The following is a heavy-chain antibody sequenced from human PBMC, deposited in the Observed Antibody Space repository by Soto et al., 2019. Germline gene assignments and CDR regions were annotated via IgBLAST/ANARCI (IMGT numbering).Heavy chain of an antibody. V-gene: IGHV4-59*08. Sequence: PSETLSLTCTVSGGSINSYYWSWIRQSPEKGLEWIGYIYSSGSTNYNPSLKSRVTISVDTSKNQFSLKLSSVTAADTAVYYCARQYCSSTRCYQYFDYWGQGTLVNVSS. CDR1: GGSINSYY. D-gene: IGHD2-2*01. CDR2: IYSSGST. CDR3: ARQYCSSTRCYQYFDY. J-gene: IGHJ4*02.